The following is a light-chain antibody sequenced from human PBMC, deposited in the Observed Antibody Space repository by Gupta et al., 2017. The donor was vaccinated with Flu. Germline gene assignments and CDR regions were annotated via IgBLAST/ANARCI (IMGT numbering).Light chain of an antibody. CDR2: GEN. Sequence: SSELTQDPAVSVALGQPVRITCQGDSLRSYYASWYQQTPGQAPVLVIYGENKRPTGIAERFSGSRSGNTASWTITGDQAEDEADYYCNARDSSGNHLWVFGGGTKLTVL. CDR3: NARDSSGNHLWV. CDR1: SLRSYY. V-gene: IGLV3-19*01. J-gene: IGLJ3*02.